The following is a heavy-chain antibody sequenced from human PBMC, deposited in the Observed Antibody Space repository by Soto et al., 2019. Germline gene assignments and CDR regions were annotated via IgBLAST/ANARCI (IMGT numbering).Heavy chain of an antibody. CDR3: ARDYGSGWYRGVDY. J-gene: IGHJ4*02. Sequence: GGSLRLSCAASGFHFSSYWMHWVRQAPGKGLEWVAVIWYDGSNKYYADSVKGRFTISRDNSKNTLYLQMNSLRAEDTAVYYCARDYGSGWYRGVDYWGQGTLVTVSS. CDR2: IWYDGSNK. CDR1: GFHFSSYW. V-gene: IGHV3-33*08. D-gene: IGHD6-19*01.